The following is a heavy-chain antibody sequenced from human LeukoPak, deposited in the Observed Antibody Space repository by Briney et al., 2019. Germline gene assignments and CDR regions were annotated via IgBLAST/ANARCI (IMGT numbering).Heavy chain of an antibody. CDR3: AKDERNWNYNLASQTYD. V-gene: IGHV3-48*01. CDR1: GFTFSSYA. J-gene: IGHJ4*02. CDR2: ISSSSSTI. Sequence: GGSLRLSCAASGFTFSSYAMSWVRQAPGKGLEWVSYISSSSSTIYYADSVKGRFTISRDNAKNSLYLQVNSLRAEDTAVYYCAKDERNWNYNLASQTYDWGQGTLVTVSS. D-gene: IGHD1-7*01.